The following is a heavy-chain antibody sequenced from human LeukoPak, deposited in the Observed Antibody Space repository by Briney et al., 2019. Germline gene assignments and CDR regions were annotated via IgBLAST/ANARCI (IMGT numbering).Heavy chain of an antibody. V-gene: IGHV3-49*03. CDR3: TGFQGYSSYFDY. D-gene: IGHD5-18*01. CDR1: GFTFGDYA. Sequence: GGSLRLSCTASGFTFGDYAMSWFRQAPGKGLEWVGFIRSEAYGGTTEYAAPVKGRFTISRDDSKSIAYLQMNSLKTEDTAVYYCTGFQGYSSYFDYWGQGTLVTVSS. CDR2: IRSEAYGGTT. J-gene: IGHJ4*02.